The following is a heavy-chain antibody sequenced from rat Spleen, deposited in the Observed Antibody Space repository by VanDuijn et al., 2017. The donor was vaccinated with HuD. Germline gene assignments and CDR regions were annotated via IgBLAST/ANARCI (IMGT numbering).Heavy chain of an antibody. Sequence: EVQLVESGGGLMQPGRSLKLSCTASGFTFSDYNMAWVRQAPKKGLEWVATISYDGSSTYYRDSVKGRFTISRDNAKSTLYLQMDSLRSEDTATYYCARPPTGVDYWGQGVMVTVSS. CDR3: ARPPTGVDY. CDR1: GFTFSDYN. D-gene: IGHD3-4*01. CDR2: ISYDGSST. J-gene: IGHJ2*01. V-gene: IGHV5-7*01.